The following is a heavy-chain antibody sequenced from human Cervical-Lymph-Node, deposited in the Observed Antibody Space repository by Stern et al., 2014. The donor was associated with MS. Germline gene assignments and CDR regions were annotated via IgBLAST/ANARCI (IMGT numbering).Heavy chain of an antibody. J-gene: IGHJ6*02. CDR3: ARDSLIRTFGVEEGMDV. Sequence: QVQLVQSGAEVKKPGASVKVSCKASGYFFTSYGISWVRQAPGQGLEWMGWISADNGDTNYAQNVQGSVTMTTDTSTNTAYMELSSLRSDDTALYYCARDSLIRTFGVEEGMDVWGQGTTVTVSS. CDR1: GYFFTSYG. V-gene: IGHV1-18*01. D-gene: IGHD3-3*01. CDR2: ISADNGDT.